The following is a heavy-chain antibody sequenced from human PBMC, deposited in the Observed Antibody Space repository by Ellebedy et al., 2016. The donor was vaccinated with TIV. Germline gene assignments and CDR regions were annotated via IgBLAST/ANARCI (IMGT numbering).Heavy chain of an antibody. V-gene: IGHV3-7*03. D-gene: IGHD5-12*01. CDR3: ARDPNSPGDSGYGDY. CDR1: GFTFSTYW. CDR2: IKHDGSEI. Sequence: GESLKISCAASGFTFSTYWMSWIRQAPGQGLEWVANIKHDGSEIYYVDSVKGRFSISRDNAKNSLSLQMNSLRAEDTAMYYCARDPNSPGDSGYGDYWGQGTLVTVSS. J-gene: IGHJ4*02.